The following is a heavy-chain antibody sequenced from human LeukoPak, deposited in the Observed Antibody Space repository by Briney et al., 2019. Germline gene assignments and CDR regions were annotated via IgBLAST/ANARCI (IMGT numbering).Heavy chain of an antibody. V-gene: IGHV3-7*01. J-gene: IGHJ4*02. CDR2: IKQDGSEK. Sequence: GGSLRLSCAASRFTFSSYWTSWVRQAPGKGLEWVANIKQDGSEKYYVDSVKGRFTISRDNAKNSLYLQMNSLRAEDTAVYYCARRYFDYWGQGTLVTVSS. D-gene: IGHD2-15*01. CDR1: RFTFSSYW. CDR3: ARRYFDY.